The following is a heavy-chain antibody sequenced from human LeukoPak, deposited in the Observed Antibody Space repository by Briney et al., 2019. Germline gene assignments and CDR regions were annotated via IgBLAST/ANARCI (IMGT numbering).Heavy chain of an antibody. V-gene: IGHV3-23*01. D-gene: IGHD3-10*01. CDR3: AKDRFGELLYDY. CDR1: GFTFSSYP. Sequence: PGGSLRLSCAASGFTFSSYPMSWLRQAPGKGLEWVSTISGSGGSTYYADSVKGRFTISRDNSKNTLYLQMNSLRAEDTAVYYCAKDRFGELLYDYWGQGTLVTVSS. J-gene: IGHJ4*02. CDR2: ISGSGGST.